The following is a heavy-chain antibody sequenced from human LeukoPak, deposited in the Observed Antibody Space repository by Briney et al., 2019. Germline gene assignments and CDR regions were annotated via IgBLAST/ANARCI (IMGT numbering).Heavy chain of an antibody. J-gene: IGHJ4*02. CDR2: IYYSGGA. CDR1: GGSISSYY. Sequence: PSESLSLTCPVSGGSISSYYWSWVRQPPGKGLEWIGYIYYSGGANYNPSLKSGFTLSGDTSKNQFSLKLTSLTVTDTAVYYCASYSTFEYSGSSGPSYFDCWGQGTLVTVSS. V-gene: IGHV4-59*01. CDR3: ASYSTFEYSGSSGPSYFDC. D-gene: IGHD6-6*01.